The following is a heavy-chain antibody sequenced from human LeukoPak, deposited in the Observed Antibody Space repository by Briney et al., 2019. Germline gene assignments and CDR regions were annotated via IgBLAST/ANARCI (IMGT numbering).Heavy chain of an antibody. J-gene: IGHJ4*02. V-gene: IGHV3-53*01. D-gene: IGHD2-21*02. CDR2: VYSGGQA. Sequence: GGSLRLSCAASGVIVNTKYMSWVRQAPGTGLEWVSVVYSGGQAFYADSVKGRFTVSRDISKNTLYLQMNSLRADDTAVYYCARLTPDKSCGGDCYFADYWGQGTLVTVSS. CDR3: ARLTPDKSCGGDCYFADY. CDR1: GVIVNTKY.